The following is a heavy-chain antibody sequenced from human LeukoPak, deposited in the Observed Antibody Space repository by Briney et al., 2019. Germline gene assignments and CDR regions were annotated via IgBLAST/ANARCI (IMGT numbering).Heavy chain of an antibody. J-gene: IGHJ3*02. V-gene: IGHV4-59*11. CDR2: ISYIGRT. Sequence: PSETLSLTCAVSDDSFSSHHWTWIRQPPGQGLEWIGYISYIGRTNYNPSLKSRVTISIDTSKNQFSLKLTSVTAADTAVYYCARDLVTVTKGFDIWGQGTMVSVSS. CDR3: ARDLVTVTKGFDI. CDR1: DDSFSSHH. D-gene: IGHD4-17*01.